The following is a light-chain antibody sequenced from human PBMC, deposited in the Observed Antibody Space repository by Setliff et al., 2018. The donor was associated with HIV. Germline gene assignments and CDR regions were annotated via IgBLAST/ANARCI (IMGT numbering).Light chain of an antibody. CDR3: SSYTSINTFYV. CDR1: NSDVGDYNY. Sequence: SELTQPASVSGSPGQSITISCTGTNSDVGDYNYVSWYQQHPGKAPKLIISEVSNRPSGVSNRFSGSKSGNTASLTISGLQAEDEADYYCSSYTSINTFYVFGTGTKGTVL. CDR2: EVS. J-gene: IGLJ1*01. V-gene: IGLV2-14*01.